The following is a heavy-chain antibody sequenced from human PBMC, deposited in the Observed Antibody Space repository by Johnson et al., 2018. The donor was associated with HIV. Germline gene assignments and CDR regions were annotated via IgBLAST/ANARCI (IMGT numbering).Heavy chain of an antibody. J-gene: IGHJ3*02. CDR1: GFTFSHYG. CDR3: ATGSVVVVAADGLLQLHDAFDI. D-gene: IGHD2-15*01. V-gene: IGHV3-30*03. Sequence: QVQLVESGGGVVQPGRSLRLSCAASGFTFSHYGMHWVRQAPGKGLEWVAIISYGGSHKCYLDSVKGRFTISRDNSKNTLYLQMNSLRVEDAAVYYCATGSVVVVAADGLLQLHDAFDIWDQGTMVTVS. CDR2: ISYGGSHK.